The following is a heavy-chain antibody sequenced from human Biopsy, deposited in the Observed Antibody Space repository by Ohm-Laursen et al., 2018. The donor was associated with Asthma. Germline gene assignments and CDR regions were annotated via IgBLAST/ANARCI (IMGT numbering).Heavy chain of an antibody. J-gene: IGHJ4*02. Sequence: ASVKVSCKVSGDSFSNYAISWVRQAPGQGLEWMGGLIPVLGTPDHAQMFEGRVTITADESTSTAYMELSSLSSEDTVVYYCALSQFDYWGQGTLLTVSS. CDR1: GDSFSNYA. CDR2: LIPVLGTP. CDR3: ALSQFDY. V-gene: IGHV1-69*13.